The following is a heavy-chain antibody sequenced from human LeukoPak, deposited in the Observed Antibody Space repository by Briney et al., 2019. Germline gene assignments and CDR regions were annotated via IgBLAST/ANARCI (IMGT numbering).Heavy chain of an antibody. CDR2: ISRSSSYI. CDR1: GFTFSDYS. D-gene: IGHD5-12*01. CDR3: ARDGGGYRFYNWFDP. Sequence: GGSLRLSCAASGFTFSDYSMNWVRQAPGKGLEWVSSISRSSSYIHYADSVKGRFTISRDNAKNSLYLQMNSPRAEDTAVYYCARDGGGYRFYNWFDPWGQGTLVTVSS. V-gene: IGHV3-21*01. J-gene: IGHJ5*02.